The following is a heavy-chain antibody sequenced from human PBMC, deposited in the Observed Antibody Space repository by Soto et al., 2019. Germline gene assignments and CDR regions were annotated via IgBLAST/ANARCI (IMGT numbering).Heavy chain of an antibody. Sequence: SGPTLVNPTETLTLTCIVSGFSLSNARMGVSSIRQPPGKALEWLAHIISNDEKSYSPSLKSRLTISKDISKSQVVLTMTNMDPVDTATYYCARIASYDFWSGSKSIWFDPWGQGTLVTVSS. J-gene: IGHJ5*02. D-gene: IGHD3-3*01. V-gene: IGHV2-26*01. CDR1: GFSLSNARMG. CDR2: IISNDEK. CDR3: ARIASYDFWSGSKSIWFDP.